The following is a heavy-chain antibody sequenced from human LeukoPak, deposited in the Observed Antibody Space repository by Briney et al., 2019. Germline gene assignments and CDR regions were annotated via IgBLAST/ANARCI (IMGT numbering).Heavy chain of an antibody. Sequence: GGSLRLSCAASGFTFSSYSMNWVRQAPGKGLEWVSYISSSSSTIYYADPVKGRFTISRDNAKNSLYLQMNSLRAEDTAVYYCARDQGYSGYDLEIPAGLGWGQGTLVTVSS. CDR3: ARDQGYSGYDLEIPAGLG. V-gene: IGHV3-48*04. D-gene: IGHD5-12*01. J-gene: IGHJ4*02. CDR1: GFTFSSYS. CDR2: ISSSSSTI.